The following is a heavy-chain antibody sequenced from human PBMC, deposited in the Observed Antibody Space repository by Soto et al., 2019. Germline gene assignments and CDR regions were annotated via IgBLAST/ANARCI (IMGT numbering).Heavy chain of an antibody. Sequence: QVQLQESGPGLVKPSQTLSLTCTVSGGSISSGDYYWSWIRQPPEKGLEWIGYIYYSGSTYYNPSLKRRVTISVDTSKNQFARKLSSVTAADTAVYYCARLTPGYSSGWFIDYWGQGTLVTVSS. J-gene: IGHJ4*02. CDR3: ARLTPGYSSGWFIDY. V-gene: IGHV4-30-4*01. D-gene: IGHD6-19*01. CDR1: GGSISSGDYY. CDR2: IYYSGST.